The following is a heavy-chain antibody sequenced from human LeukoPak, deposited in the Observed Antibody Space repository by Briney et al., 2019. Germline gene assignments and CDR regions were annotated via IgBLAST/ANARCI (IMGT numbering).Heavy chain of an antibody. D-gene: IGHD1-26*01. Sequence: PGGSLRLSCAASGFTFSSYAMSWVRQAPGKGLEWVSAISGSGGSTYYADSVKGRFTISRDNSKNTLYLQMNSLRAEDTAVYYCATDPPDTGSYLIDYWGQGTLVTVSS. CDR2: ISGSGGST. CDR3: ATDPPDTGSYLIDY. V-gene: IGHV3-23*01. CDR1: GFTFSSYA. J-gene: IGHJ4*02.